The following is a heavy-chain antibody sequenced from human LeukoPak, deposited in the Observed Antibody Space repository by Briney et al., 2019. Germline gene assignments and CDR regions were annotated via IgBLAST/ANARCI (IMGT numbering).Heavy chain of an antibody. V-gene: IGHV1-46*01. J-gene: IGHJ3*01. CDR3: SFLPSYCDSSGYYPVVFDV. CDR2: INPSGGST. CDR1: GYTFTSYN. D-gene: IGHD3-22*01. Sequence: ASVSVSCKASGYTFTSYNIHWVRQGPGQGLERMGIINPSGGSTNYAQKFQGKVTFTRDRSKGKVYMELRSIRTEDNAVYYYSFLPSYCDSSGYYPVVFDVWGQGTMVTVSS.